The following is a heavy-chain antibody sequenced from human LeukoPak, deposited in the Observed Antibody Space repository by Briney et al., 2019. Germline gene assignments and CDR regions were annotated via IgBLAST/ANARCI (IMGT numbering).Heavy chain of an antibody. CDR2: IYYSGST. CDR3: AREVKDRVVVVPAAMNYYMDV. D-gene: IGHD2-2*01. CDR1: GGSISSYY. V-gene: IGHV4-59*01. Sequence: PSETLSLTCTVSGGSISSYYWSWTRRPPGKGLEWIGYIYYSGSTNYNPSLKSRVTISVDTSKNQFSLKLSSVTAADTAVYYCAREVKDRVVVVPAAMNYYMDVWGKGTTVTVSS. J-gene: IGHJ6*03.